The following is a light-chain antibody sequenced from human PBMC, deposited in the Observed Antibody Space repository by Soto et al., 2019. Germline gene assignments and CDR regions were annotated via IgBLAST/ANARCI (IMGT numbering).Light chain of an antibody. CDR1: QSVRSY. CDR2: DAT. V-gene: IGKV3-11*01. CDR3: QQRSNWPLT. J-gene: IGKJ4*01. Sequence: EIVLTQSPATLALSPGETATLSCSASQSVRSYLACYQQKPGQAPSLLIYDATNRATGIPARFSGSGSGTDFSLTISSLEHEAFAVYYCQQRSNWPLTFGGGTRVAIQ.